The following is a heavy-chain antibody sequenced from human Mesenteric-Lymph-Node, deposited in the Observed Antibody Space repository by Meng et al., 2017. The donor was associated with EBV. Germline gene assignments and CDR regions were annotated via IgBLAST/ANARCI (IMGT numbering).Heavy chain of an antibody. CDR3: ARGGLDGSGRTWFDP. CDR2: IYYSGST. CDR1: GVSISSSMYN. Sequence: YETVPVLVNPSETLVCTCTVSGVSISSSMYNLGWSRQPPGKGREWIGSIYYSGSTYYNPSLKSRVTISVDTSKNQFSLKLSYVTAADTAVYYCARGGLDGSGRTWFDPWGQGTLVTVSS. V-gene: IGHV4-39*07. J-gene: IGHJ5*02. D-gene: IGHD3-10*01.